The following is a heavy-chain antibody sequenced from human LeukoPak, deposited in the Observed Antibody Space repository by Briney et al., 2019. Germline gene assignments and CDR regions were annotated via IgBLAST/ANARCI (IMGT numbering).Heavy chain of an antibody. CDR3: TRYNNDHFDY. V-gene: IGHV3-33*08. Sequence: GGSLRLSCAVSGFTFRSYGMHWFRQTPGKGLEWVAVIAYDGSRAFYADSVKGRFTISRDNSKNTMSVQMDDLRAEDTAVYYCTRYNNDHFDYWGQGTLVTVSS. CDR2: IAYDGSRA. CDR1: GFTFRSYG. J-gene: IGHJ4*02. D-gene: IGHD1-14*01.